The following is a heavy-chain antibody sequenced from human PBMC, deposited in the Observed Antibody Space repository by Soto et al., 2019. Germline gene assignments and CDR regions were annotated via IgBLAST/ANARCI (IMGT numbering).Heavy chain of an antibody. Sequence: QITLKESGPTLVKPTQTLTLTCSFSGFSLTTDGVGVGWVRQPPGEALEWLALIYWDDDERYSPSLKTRLTITKDTSKNQVVLIMNNMDPVDTATYYCAHSRNLITEDAQVGDFDYWGQGTLVTVSS. CDR2: IYWDDDE. D-gene: IGHD3-10*01. CDR3: AHSRNLITEDAQVGDFDY. CDR1: GFSLTTDGVG. V-gene: IGHV2-5*02. J-gene: IGHJ4*02.